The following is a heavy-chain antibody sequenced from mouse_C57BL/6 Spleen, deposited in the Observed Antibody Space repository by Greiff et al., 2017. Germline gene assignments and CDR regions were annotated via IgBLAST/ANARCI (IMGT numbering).Heavy chain of an antibody. CDR2: INPGSGGT. D-gene: IGHD1-1*01. CDR1: GYAFTNYL. CDR3: ARGITTVVEGDDFDY. J-gene: IGHJ2*01. Sequence: VQLQQSGAELVRPGTSVKVSCKASGYAFTNYLIEWVKQRPGQGLEWIGVINPGSGGTNYNEKFKGKATLTADKSSSTAYMQLSSLTSEDSAVYFCARGITTVVEGDDFDYWGQGTTLTVAS. V-gene: IGHV1-54*01.